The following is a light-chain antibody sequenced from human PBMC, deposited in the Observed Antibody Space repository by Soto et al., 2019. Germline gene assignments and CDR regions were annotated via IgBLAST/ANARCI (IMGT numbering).Light chain of an antibody. CDR3: QQYGSSLT. CDR1: QGVGSN. Sequence: EMVMTQSPATLSASPGERATLSCRASQGVGSNLGWYQQKPGQAPRLLIYGASNRATGIPARFSGSGSGTDFTLTISRLEPEDFAVYYCQQYGSSLTFGGGTKVDNK. V-gene: IGKV3-20*01. CDR2: GAS. J-gene: IGKJ4*01.